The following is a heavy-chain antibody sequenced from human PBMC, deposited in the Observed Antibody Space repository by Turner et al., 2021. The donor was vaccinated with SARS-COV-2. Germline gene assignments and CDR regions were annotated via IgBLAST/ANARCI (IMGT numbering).Heavy chain of an antibody. CDR3: ARDHRPVVVPAAKRAGSYYYGMDV. CDR2: ISSSSSYI. Sequence: DAQVVESGGGLVQPGGSLRLSCEASGLKVSSDSMNWVRQAPGKGLEWVSSISSSSSYIYYADSVKGRFTISRDNAKNSLYLQMNSLRAEDTAVYYCARDHRPVVVPAAKRAGSYYYGMDVWGQGTTVTVSS. V-gene: IGHV3-21*01. D-gene: IGHD2-2*01. CDR1: GLKVSSDS. J-gene: IGHJ6*02.